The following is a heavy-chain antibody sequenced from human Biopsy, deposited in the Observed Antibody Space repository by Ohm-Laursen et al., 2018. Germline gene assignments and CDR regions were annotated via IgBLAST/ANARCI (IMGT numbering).Heavy chain of an antibody. CDR3: ARDPGYDFWSGSDPFDI. V-gene: IGHV1-18*04. CDR1: GYTFTAYG. CDR2: ISTYNDDT. J-gene: IGHJ3*02. D-gene: IGHD3-3*01. Sequence: VSSVKVSCNTSGYTFTAYGISWVRQAPGQGLEWMGWISTYNDDTNIAQKFQGRVSMTTDTSTRTAYMELRSLRSGDTAIYFCARDPGYDFWSGSDPFDIWGQGTLVTVS.